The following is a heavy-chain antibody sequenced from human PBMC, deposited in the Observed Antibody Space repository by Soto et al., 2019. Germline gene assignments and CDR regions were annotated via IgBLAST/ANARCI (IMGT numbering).Heavy chain of an antibody. D-gene: IGHD3-10*01. J-gene: IGHJ4*02. CDR1: GFSLNTNAVG. V-gene: IGHV2-5*02. CDR3: AHAAFGEFVGSFGY. CDR2: VYWDDDK. Sequence: QITLKESGPTLVKPTQPLTLTCTFSGFSLNTNAVGVGWIRQPPGKALEWLALVYWDDDKRYNLFLKSRLAITKDTSKNQVVLTMTNMDPVDTATYYCAHAAFGEFVGSFGYWGQGTLVTVSS.